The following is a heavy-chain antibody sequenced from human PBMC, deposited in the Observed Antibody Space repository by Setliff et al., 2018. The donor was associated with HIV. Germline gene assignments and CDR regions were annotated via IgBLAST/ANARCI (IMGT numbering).Heavy chain of an antibody. CDR1: GGTFSNYF. CDR3: AREGFYDDYFDY. Sequence: SVKVSCKASGGTFSNYFISWIRQAPGQGLEWMGKIMPMLGTANYAQKFQGRVTITADESTSTAYMELSSLRSEDTAVYYCAREGFYDDYFDYWGQGALVTVSS. J-gene: IGHJ4*02. CDR2: IMPMLGTA. V-gene: IGHV1-69*11. D-gene: IGHD5-12*01.